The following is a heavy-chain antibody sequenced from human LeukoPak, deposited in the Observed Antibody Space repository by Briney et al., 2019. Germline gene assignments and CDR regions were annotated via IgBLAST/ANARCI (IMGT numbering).Heavy chain of an antibody. D-gene: IGHD3-10*01. CDR1: GGTFSSYA. J-gene: IGHJ6*03. V-gene: IGHV1-69*13. CDR3: ARAGNPMVRTNYYYYYMDV. Sequence: GASVTVSCKASGGTFSSYAISWVRQAPGQGLEWMGGIIPIFGTANYAQKFQGRVTITADESTSTAYMELSSLRSEDTAVYYCARAGNPMVRTNYYYYYMDVWGKGTTVTVSS. CDR2: IIPIFGTA.